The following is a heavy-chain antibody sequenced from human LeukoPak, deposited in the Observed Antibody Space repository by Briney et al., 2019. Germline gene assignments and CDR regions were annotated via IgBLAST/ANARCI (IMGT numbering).Heavy chain of an antibody. CDR1: GYTFTSYG. Sequence: ASVKVSCKASGYTFTSYGISWVRQAPGQGLEWMGWISAYNGNTNYAQKLQGRVTMTTDTSTSTAYMELRSLRSDDTAVYYCARSTEENSDPNWFDPWGQGTLVTVSS. CDR2: ISAYNGNT. D-gene: IGHD1-7*01. V-gene: IGHV1-18*01. J-gene: IGHJ5*02. CDR3: ARSTEENSDPNWFDP.